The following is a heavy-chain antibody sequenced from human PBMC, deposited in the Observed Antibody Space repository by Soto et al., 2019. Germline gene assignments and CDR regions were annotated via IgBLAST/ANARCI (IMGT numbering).Heavy chain of an antibody. Sequence: GESLKISCKGSGYIFTNYWIGWVRQMPGKGLEWMGIIYPGDSDTRYSPSFQGQVTISADKSITTAYLQWSSLKASDAAMYYRARGSYYYYMDVWGKGTTVTVSS. CDR1: GYIFTNYW. CDR3: ARGSYYYYMDV. CDR2: IYPGDSDT. V-gene: IGHV5-51*01. J-gene: IGHJ6*03.